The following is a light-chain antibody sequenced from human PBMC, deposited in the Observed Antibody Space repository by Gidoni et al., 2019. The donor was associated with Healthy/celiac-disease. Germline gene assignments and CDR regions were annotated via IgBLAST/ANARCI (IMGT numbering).Light chain of an antibody. CDR1: QSLLHSNGYNY. V-gene: IGKV2-28*01. Sequence: DIVMTQSPLSLPVTPGEPASISCRSSQSLLHSNGYNYLDWYLQKPGQSPQLLIYLGSNRASGVPDRFSGSGSGTDFTLKISRVEAGDVGVYYCMQALQAPWTFGQXTKVEIK. J-gene: IGKJ1*01. CDR2: LGS. CDR3: MQALQAPWT.